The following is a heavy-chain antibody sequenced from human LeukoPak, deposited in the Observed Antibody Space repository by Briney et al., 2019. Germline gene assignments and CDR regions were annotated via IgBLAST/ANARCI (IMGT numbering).Heavy chain of an antibody. CDR2: ISSSSSYI. CDR1: GFTFSNYN. D-gene: IGHD3-3*01. J-gene: IGHJ4*02. V-gene: IGHV3-21*01. CDR3: AREDFGHDY. Sequence: GGSLRLSCAASGFTFSNYNMKWVRQAPGKGLEWVSSISSSSSYIYYADSVKGRFTISRDNAKNSLSLQMNSLRAEDTAVYYCAREDFGHDYWGQGTLVTVSS.